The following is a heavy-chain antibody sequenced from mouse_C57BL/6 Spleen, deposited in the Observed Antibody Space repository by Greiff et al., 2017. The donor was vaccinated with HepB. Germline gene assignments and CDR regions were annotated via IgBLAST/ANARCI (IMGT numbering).Heavy chain of an antibody. CDR1: GYTFTSYW. V-gene: IGHV1-74*01. CDR2: IHPSDSDT. CDR3: ASIYYGYDLFAY. Sequence: VQLQQSGAELVKPGASVKVSCKASGYTFTSYWMHWVKQRPGQGLEWIGRIHPSDSDTNYNQKFKGKATLTVDKSSSTAYMQLSSLTSGDSAVYYCASIYYGYDLFAYWGQGTLVTVSA. J-gene: IGHJ3*01. D-gene: IGHD2-2*01.